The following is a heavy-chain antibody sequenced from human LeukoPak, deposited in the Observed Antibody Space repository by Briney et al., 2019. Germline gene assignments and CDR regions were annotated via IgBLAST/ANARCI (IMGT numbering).Heavy chain of an antibody. D-gene: IGHD2-2*01. V-gene: IGHV3-23*01. Sequence: GGSLRLSCAASGFPFNTYAMTWIRHPAGKGLEWGSAISGIGGSTYYADSVKGRLSISRDNSKSKVYMQMNSLRGGDSAVYFCGKGLKQVVPAGVSPNWFDAWGQGTLVTVSS. CDR3: GKGLKQVVPAGVSPNWFDA. J-gene: IGHJ5*02. CDR1: GFPFNTYA. CDR2: ISGIGGST.